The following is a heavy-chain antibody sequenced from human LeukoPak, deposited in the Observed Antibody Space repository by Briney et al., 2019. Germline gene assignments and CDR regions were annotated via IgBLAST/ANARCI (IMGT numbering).Heavy chain of an antibody. V-gene: IGHV3-7*03. CDR2: IKPDGRQK. J-gene: IGHJ3*02. Sequence: PGGSLRLSCAASGFTFSANWISWVRRAPGKGLEWVANIKPDGRQKYYVDSVNGRFTISRDNAKNSLYLQMNSLRAEDTAVYYCANERGTAGECAFDIWGQGTLVTVS. CDR1: GFTFSANW. CDR3: ANERGTAGECAFDI. D-gene: IGHD3-10*01.